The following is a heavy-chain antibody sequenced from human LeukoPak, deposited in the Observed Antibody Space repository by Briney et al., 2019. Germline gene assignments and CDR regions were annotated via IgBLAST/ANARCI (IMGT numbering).Heavy chain of an antibody. J-gene: IGHJ4*02. Sequence: GGSLRLSCEASGLTFSNYGMHWVRQAPSRGLEWVAFLRHNGGREYYVDSVRGRFTISRDNSKNTLYLEMNSLRVEDTAVYYCAKADIVAVRSALEYWGQGTLVSVSS. CDR2: LRHNGGRE. CDR1: GLTFSNYG. V-gene: IGHV3-30*02. D-gene: IGHD2-21*01. CDR3: AKADIVAVRSALEY.